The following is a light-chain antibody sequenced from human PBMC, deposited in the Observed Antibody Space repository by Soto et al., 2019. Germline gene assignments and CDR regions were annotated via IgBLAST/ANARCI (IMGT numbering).Light chain of an antibody. CDR2: SNN. V-gene: IGLV1-44*01. J-gene: IGLJ2*01. CDR3: AAWDDSLNVV. CDR1: SSKIGSNT. Sequence: QSVLTQPPSASGTPGQRVTISCSGSSSKIGSNTVNWYQQLPGTAPKLLIYSNNQRPSGVPDRLSGSKSGTSASLAISGLQSEDEADYYCAAWDDSLNVVFGGGTKVTVL.